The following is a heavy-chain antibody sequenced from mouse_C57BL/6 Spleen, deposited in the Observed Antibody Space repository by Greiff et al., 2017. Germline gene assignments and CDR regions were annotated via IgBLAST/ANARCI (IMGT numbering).Heavy chain of an antibody. CDR1: GFTFSNYW. V-gene: IGHV6-3*01. CDR3: TGGSPWFAY. J-gene: IGHJ3*01. Sequence: EVKVEESGGGLVQPGGSMKLSCVASGFTFSNYWMNWVRQSPEKGLEWVAQIRLKSDNYATHYAESVKGRFTISRDDSKSSVYLQMNNLRAEDTGIYYCTGGSPWFAYWGQGTLVTVSA. CDR2: IRLKSDNYAT.